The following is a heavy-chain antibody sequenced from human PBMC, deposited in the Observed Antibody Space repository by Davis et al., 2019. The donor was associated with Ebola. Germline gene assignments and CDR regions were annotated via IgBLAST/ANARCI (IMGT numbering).Heavy chain of an antibody. CDR2: IKRKSDGGTT. Sequence: GGSLRLSCATSGFTFSNVWMTWVRQSPGKGLEWLGRIKRKSDGGTTDYAAPVKGRFTISRDDSKNTLYLQVNGLKSEDSGVYYCTTESFSGTYTLDYWGPGTLVTVSS. V-gene: IGHV3-15*01. CDR1: GFTFSNVW. D-gene: IGHD1-26*01. CDR3: TTESFSGTYTLDY. J-gene: IGHJ4*02.